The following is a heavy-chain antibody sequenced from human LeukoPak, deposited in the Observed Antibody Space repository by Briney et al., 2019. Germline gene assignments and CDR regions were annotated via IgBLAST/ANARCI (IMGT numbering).Heavy chain of an antibody. CDR1: GFTFSPYS. Sequence: KPGGSLRLSCAASGFTFSPYSMNWVRQAPGKGLEWVSSISSSSSYIYYADSVKGRFTISRDNVKNSLYLQMNGLRAEDTAVYYCARGIEYSSSSGYYNYYYMDVWGIGTTVTVSS. V-gene: IGHV3-21*01. D-gene: IGHD6-6*01. CDR2: ISSSSSYI. J-gene: IGHJ6*03. CDR3: ARGIEYSSSSGYYNYYYMDV.